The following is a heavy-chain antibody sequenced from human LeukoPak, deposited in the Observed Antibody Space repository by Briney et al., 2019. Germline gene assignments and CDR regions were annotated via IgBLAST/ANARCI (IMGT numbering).Heavy chain of an antibody. CDR1: GFTFSSYG. J-gene: IGHJ1*01. CDR3: ANQARWFGEEEYFQH. Sequence: PGGSLRLSCAASGFTFSSYGMHWVRQAPGKGLEWVAVISYDGSNKYYADSVKGRFTISRDNSKNTLYLQMNSLRAEDTAVYYCANQARWFGEEEYFQHWGQGTLVTVSS. V-gene: IGHV3-30*18. CDR2: ISYDGSNK. D-gene: IGHD3-10*01.